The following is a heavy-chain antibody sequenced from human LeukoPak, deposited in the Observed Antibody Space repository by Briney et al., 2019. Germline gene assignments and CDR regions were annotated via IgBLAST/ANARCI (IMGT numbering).Heavy chain of an antibody. CDR1: GFTVSGTH. Sequence: GGSLRLSCAASGFTVSGTHMSWVRQAPGKGLEWVPAMYTGGTTYYADSVTGRFTVSRDTSRNTLFLHMDRLRAEDTGVYYCAKDEVTSGGGLVSWGQGTLVIVSS. CDR3: AKDEVTSGGGLVS. CDR2: MYTGGTT. V-gene: IGHV3-53*01. J-gene: IGHJ5*01. D-gene: IGHD2-21*02.